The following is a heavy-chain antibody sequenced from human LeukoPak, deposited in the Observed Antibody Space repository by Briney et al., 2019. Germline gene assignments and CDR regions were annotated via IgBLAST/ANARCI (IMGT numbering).Heavy chain of an antibody. V-gene: IGHV3-21*04. Sequence: GGSLRLSCAASGFTFSSYSMNWVRQAPGKGLEWVSSISSSSSYIYYADSVKGRFTISRDNAKNSLYLQMNSLRAEDMALYYCAKGDVVVVAATPQAAFDIWGQGTMVTVSS. CDR2: ISSSSSYI. J-gene: IGHJ3*02. D-gene: IGHD2-15*01. CDR1: GFTFSSYS. CDR3: AKGDVVVVAATPQAAFDI.